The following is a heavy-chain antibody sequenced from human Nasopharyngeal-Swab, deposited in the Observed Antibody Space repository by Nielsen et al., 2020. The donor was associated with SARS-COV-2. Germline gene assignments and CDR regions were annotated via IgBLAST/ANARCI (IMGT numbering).Heavy chain of an antibody. CDR1: GGSISSYY. CDR2: IYYSGST. D-gene: IGHD2-2*01. V-gene: IGHV4-59*01. CDR3: ARVYSTTAHYYYGMDV. Sequence: ESLKISCPVSGGSISSYYWSWIRQPPGKGLEWIGYIYYSGSTTYNPSLKSRVTISVDTSKNQFSLKLSSVTAADTAVYYCARVYSTTAHYYYGMDVWGQGTTVTVSS. J-gene: IGHJ6*02.